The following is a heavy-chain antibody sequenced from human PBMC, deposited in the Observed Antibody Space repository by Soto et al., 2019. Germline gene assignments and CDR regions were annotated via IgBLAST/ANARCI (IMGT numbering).Heavy chain of an antibody. CDR2: ISFTGDT. V-gene: IGHV4-61*08. D-gene: IGHD6-6*01. CDR3: ARNFIEYSLIRAYGMDV. Sequence: QVQLQESGPGLVKPSETLSLICTVSGDSVSGGGYYWTWIRQPPGKGLEWIGYISFTGDTTYNPSLRSRVTISVDTSKNQFSLKLSSVTAADTAVYYCARNFIEYSLIRAYGMDVWGQGTTVTVSS. J-gene: IGHJ6*02. CDR1: GDSVSGGGYY.